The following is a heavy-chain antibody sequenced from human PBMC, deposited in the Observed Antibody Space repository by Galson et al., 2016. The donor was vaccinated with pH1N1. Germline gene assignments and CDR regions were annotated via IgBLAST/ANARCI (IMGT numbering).Heavy chain of an antibody. CDR1: GYSFTDYY. CDR3: ARAPYSNYHYYYFDF. V-gene: IGHV1-46*01. Sequence: SVKVSCKASGYSFTDYYVHWIRQAPGQGLEWMAIIKPTGGDTTYAPNFQGSVFVTRDSSTSTVYMEVTSLRSEDTAVYYCARAPYSNYHYYYFDFWGQGTLVTVSS. J-gene: IGHJ4*02. CDR2: IKPTGGDT. D-gene: IGHD4-11*01.